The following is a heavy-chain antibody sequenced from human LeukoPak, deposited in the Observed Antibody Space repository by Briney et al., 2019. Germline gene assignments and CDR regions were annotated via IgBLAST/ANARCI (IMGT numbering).Heavy chain of an antibody. CDR3: ARGRGITFGGVSFFRKWFDP. V-gene: IGHV4-34*01. J-gene: IGHJ5*02. D-gene: IGHD3-16*01. Sequence: SETLCLTCAVYGGSFSGYYWSWIRQPPGKGLEWIGEINHSGSTNYNPSLKSRVTISVDTSKNQFSLKLSSVTAADTAVYYCARGRGITFGGVSFFRKWFDPWGQGTLVTVSS. CDR2: INHSGST. CDR1: GGSFSGYY.